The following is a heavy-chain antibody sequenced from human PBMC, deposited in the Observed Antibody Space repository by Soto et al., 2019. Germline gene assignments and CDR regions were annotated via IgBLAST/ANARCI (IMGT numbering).Heavy chain of an antibody. V-gene: IGHV3-21*01. CDR1: GFAFNNYG. J-gene: IGHJ4*02. D-gene: IGHD2-2*01. CDR3: AREDSIIIPAATDF. Sequence: GGSLRLSCTVSGFAFNNYGINWVRQAPGKGLEWVSSISKSDYTYYSDSVKGRFTISRDNAKNSVSLQMNTLRVEDTAVYYCAREDSIIIPAATDFWGQGTLVTVSS. CDR2: ISKSDYT.